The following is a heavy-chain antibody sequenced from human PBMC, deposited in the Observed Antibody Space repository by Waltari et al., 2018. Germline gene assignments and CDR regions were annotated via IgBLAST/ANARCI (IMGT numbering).Heavy chain of an antibody. D-gene: IGHD3-9*01. CDR1: GDSMTSNSW. J-gene: IGHJ1*01. Sequence: QLQLQESGPGLVKPSGTLSLTCTVFGDSMTSNSWWSWVRQSPEKGLEWVGQIHRSGRSNYNPSLESRVTISLDSSNNQFYLRLTSTTAADTAVYYCARDRGIGLFLDSWGQGTLVTVSP. CDR3: ARDRGIGLFLDS. V-gene: IGHV4-4*02. CDR2: IHRSGRS.